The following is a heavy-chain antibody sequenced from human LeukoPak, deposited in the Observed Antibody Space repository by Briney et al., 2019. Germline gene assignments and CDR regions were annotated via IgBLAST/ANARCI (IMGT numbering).Heavy chain of an antibody. CDR1: GGSISSSSYY. CDR3: ARDSITIFGVVIIRENWFDP. D-gene: IGHD3-3*01. Sequence: PSETLSLTCTVSGGSISSSSYYWGWIRQPPGKGLEWIGSIYYSGSTYYNPSLKSRVTISVDTSKNQFSLKLSSVTAADTAVYYCARDSITIFGVVIIRENWFDPWGQGTLVTVSS. J-gene: IGHJ5*02. V-gene: IGHV4-39*07. CDR2: IYYSGST.